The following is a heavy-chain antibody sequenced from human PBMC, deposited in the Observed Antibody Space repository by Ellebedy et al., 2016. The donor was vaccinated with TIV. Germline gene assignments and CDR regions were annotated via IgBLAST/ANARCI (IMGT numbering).Heavy chain of an antibody. CDR3: VKGGLFRKPLDY. CDR1: GFTFNSYV. D-gene: IGHD3-22*01. CDR2: ISYDTMNK. V-gene: IGHV3-30*18. J-gene: IGHJ4*02. Sequence: GESLKISCAASGFTFNSYVMHWVRQAPGKGLEWVAVISYDTMNKYYGDSVKGRFTISRDNSENTLYLQMDSLRPEDTAVYFCVKGGLFRKPLDYWGQGTLVTVSS.